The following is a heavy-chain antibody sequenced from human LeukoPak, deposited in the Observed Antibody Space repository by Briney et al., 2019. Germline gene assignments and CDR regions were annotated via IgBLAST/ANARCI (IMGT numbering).Heavy chain of an antibody. CDR3: VRDGEGAAISVNYWFDP. J-gene: IGHJ5*02. CDR1: GYTFTSNY. CDR2: IYPRDGST. D-gene: IGHD2-2*02. Sequence: ASVKVSCKASGYTFTSNYIHWVRQAPGQGLEWMGMIYPRDGSTSYAQKFQGRVTVTRDTSTSTVHMELSGLRSEDTAVYYCVRDGEGAAISVNYWFDPWGQGTLVTVSS. V-gene: IGHV1-46*01.